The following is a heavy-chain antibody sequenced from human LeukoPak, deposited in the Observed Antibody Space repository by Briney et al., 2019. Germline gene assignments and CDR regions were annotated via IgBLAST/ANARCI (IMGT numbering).Heavy chain of an antibody. J-gene: IGHJ4*02. CDR2: INPSGSST. D-gene: IGHD5-12*01. Sequence: ASVKVSCKASGYTFTSYYMHWVRQAPGQGLEWMGIINPSGSSTSYAQKFQGRVTMTRDMSTSTVYMELSSLRSEDTAVYYCAIALVATSLDYWGQGTLVTVSS. CDR1: GYTFTSYY. V-gene: IGHV1-46*01. CDR3: AIALVATSLDY.